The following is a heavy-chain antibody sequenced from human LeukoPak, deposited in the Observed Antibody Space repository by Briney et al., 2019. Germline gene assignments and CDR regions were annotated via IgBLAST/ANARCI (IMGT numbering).Heavy chain of an antibody. CDR1: GGSFSGYY. Sequence: SETLSLTCAVYGGSFSGYYWSWIRQPPGKGLEWIGEINHSGSTNYNPSLKSRVTISVDTSKNQFSLKLSSVTAADTAVYYCARGRYYSSTSCYSSWFDPWGQGTLVTVSS. CDR3: ARGRYYSSTSCYSSWFDP. CDR2: INHSGST. V-gene: IGHV4-34*01. D-gene: IGHD2-2*01. J-gene: IGHJ5*02.